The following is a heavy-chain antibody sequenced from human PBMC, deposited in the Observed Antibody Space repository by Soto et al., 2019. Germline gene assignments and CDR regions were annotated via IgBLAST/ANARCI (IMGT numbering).Heavy chain of an antibody. D-gene: IGHD6-13*01. CDR1: GYTFTSYY. Sequence: ASVKVSCKASGYTFTSYYMHWVRQAPGQGLEWMGIINPSGGSTSYAQKFQGRVTMTRDTSTSTVYMELSSLRSEDTAVYYCARDFDPTYSSSWYGVDYWGQGTLVTVSS. V-gene: IGHV1-46*01. CDR3: ARDFDPTYSSSWYGVDY. CDR2: INPSGGST. J-gene: IGHJ4*02.